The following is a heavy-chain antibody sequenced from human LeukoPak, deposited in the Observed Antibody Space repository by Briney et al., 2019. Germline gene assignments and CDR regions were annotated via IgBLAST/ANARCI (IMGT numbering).Heavy chain of an antibody. CDR1: GFTFSSYG. J-gene: IGHJ4*02. V-gene: IGHV3-30*02. CDR2: IRYDGSNK. D-gene: IGHD2-2*02. Sequence: GGSLRLSCAASGFTFSSYGMHWVRQAPGKGLEWVAFIRYDGSNKYYADSVKGRFTISRDNSKNTLYLQMNSLRAEDTAVYYCAKKGSTAGQYCSGTSCYRGPFDYWGQGTLVTVSS. CDR3: AKKGSTAGQYCSGTSCYRGPFDY.